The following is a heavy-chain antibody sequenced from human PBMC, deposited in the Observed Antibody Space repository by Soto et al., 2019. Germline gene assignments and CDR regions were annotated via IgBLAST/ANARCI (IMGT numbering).Heavy chain of an antibody. CDR3: AKVTIEVPAPGTAV. V-gene: IGHV3-23*01. D-gene: IGHD6-13*01. CDR1: GFTFNNYA. J-gene: IGHJ6*02. CDR2: ISYSGDRT. Sequence: CAASGFTFNNYAMSWVRQAPGKGLEWVSAISYSGDRTFYADSAKGRFTISRDNSKNTLYLEMKSLRAEDTAIYYCAKVTIEVPAPGTAVWGQGTTVTVSS.